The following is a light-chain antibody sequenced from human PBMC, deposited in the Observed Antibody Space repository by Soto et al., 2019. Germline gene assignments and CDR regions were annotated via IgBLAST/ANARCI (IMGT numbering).Light chain of an antibody. V-gene: IGKV1-5*03. Sequence: DIPMNQSPSTLSASVGDRVTITCRASQSISSWLAWYQQTAGKAPKLLIYQASSLESGVPSRFSGSGSGTEFTISNSSLPPDDFATDYCQQYNTYPYTFGEGTKLEIK. CDR3: QQYNTYPYT. CDR1: QSISSW. CDR2: QAS. J-gene: IGKJ2*01.